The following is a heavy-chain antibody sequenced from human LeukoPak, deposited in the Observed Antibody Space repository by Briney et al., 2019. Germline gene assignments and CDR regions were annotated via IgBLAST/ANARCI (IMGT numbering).Heavy chain of an antibody. CDR2: IYYSGST. D-gene: IGHD4-11*01. CDR3: ARGNSNSDWFDP. Sequence: SETLSLTCTVSGGSISSYYWSWIRQPPGKGLEWIGYIYYSGSTNYNPSLKSRVTISVDTSKNQSSLKLSSVTAADTAVYYCARGNSNSDWFDPWGQGTLVTVSS. CDR1: GGSISSYY. J-gene: IGHJ5*02. V-gene: IGHV4-59*01.